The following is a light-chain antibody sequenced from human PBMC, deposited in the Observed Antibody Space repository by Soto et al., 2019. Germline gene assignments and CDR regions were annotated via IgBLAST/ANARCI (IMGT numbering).Light chain of an antibody. Sequence: EIVMTQSPAPLSVSPGERATLSCRASQSVSSNLAWYQQKPGQAPRLLLYGASSRATGIPDRFSGSGSGTDFTLTISRLEPEDFAVYYCQQYGSSPLITFGQGTRLEIK. CDR1: QSVSSN. J-gene: IGKJ5*01. CDR3: QQYGSSPLIT. CDR2: GAS. V-gene: IGKV3-20*01.